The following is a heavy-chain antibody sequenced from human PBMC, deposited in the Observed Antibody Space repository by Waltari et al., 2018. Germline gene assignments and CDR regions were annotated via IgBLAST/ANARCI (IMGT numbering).Heavy chain of an antibody. V-gene: IGHV3-7*01. CDR3: ARDHEYIADY. D-gene: IGHD3-16*02. CDR1: GFSFSDYW. CDR2: SKRDGREK. J-gene: IGHJ4*02. Sequence: EVLLVESGGGLVQPGGSLRLSCKSSGFSFSDYWMTWVRQAPGKGLEWVANSKRDGREKYYVDSVKGRFSISRDNSEKSLYLQMDNLRPEDTAVYYCARDHEYIADYWGQGTLVTVSS.